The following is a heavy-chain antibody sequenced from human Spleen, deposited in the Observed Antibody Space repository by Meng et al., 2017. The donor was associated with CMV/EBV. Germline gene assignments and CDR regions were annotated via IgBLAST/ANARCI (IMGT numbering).Heavy chain of an antibody. J-gene: IGHJ6*02. CDR3: ARDFIAAAGTGWENYYYYGMDV. Sequence: GESLKISCAASGFTFSRYWMHWVRQAPGKGLEWVSSISSSSSYIYYADSVKGRFTISRDNAKNSLYLQMNSLRAEDTAVYYCARDFIAAAGTGWENYYYYGMDVWGQGTTVTVSS. V-gene: IGHV3-21*01. CDR1: GFTFSRYW. CDR2: ISSSSSYI. D-gene: IGHD6-13*01.